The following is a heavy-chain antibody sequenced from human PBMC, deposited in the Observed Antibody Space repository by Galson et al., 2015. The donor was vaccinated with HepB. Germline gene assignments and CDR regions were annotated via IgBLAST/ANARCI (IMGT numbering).Heavy chain of an antibody. CDR2: VSSNGGST. J-gene: IGHJ4*02. V-gene: IGHV3-64*01. Sequence: SLRLSCAAPGFTFSSYAMHWVRQAPGKGLEYVSTVSSNGGSTYYANSVKGRFTISRDNSKNTLYLQMGSLRAEDMAVYYCARVPDSSSWYYLDYWGQGTLVTVSS. CDR3: ARVPDSSSWYYLDY. CDR1: GFTFSSYA. D-gene: IGHD6-13*01.